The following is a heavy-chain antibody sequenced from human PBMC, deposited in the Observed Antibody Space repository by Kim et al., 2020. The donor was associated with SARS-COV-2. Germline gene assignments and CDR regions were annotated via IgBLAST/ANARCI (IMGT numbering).Heavy chain of an antibody. D-gene: IGHD3-10*01. V-gene: IGHV3-30-3*01. J-gene: IGHJ4*02. Sequence: GGSLRLSCAASGFTFSSYAMHWVRQAPGKGLEWVAVISYDGSNKYYADSVKGRFTISRDNSKNTLYLQMNSLRAEDTAVYYCARGGDRGVIPFISIDYWGQGTLVTVSS. CDR2: ISYDGSNK. CDR3: ARGGDRGVIPFISIDY. CDR1: GFTFSSYA.